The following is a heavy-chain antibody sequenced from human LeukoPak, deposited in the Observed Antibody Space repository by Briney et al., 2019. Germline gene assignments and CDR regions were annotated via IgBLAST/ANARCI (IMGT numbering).Heavy chain of an antibody. Sequence: SETLSLTCTVSGGSISSGTYYWSWIRQPAGKGLEWIGRIYTTGSTNYNPSLKSRVTISVDKSKNQFSLKLSSVTAADTAVYYCASRTGTTIYWGQGTLVTVSS. D-gene: IGHD1-7*01. CDR2: IYTTGST. V-gene: IGHV4-61*02. J-gene: IGHJ4*02. CDR1: GGSISSGTYY. CDR3: ASRTGTTIY.